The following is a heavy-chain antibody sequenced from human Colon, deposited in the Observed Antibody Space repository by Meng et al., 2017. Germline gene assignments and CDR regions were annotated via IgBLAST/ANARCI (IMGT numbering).Heavy chain of an antibody. J-gene: IGHJ5*02. CDR1: GSTFTGYY. V-gene: IGHV1-2*06. CDR3: AHQAVAGTRGWFDP. Sequence: VQPGQLWHEGKKPGPSVIVSCRASGSTFTGYYMHWVRQAPGQGLEWMGRINPNSGGTNYAQKFQGRVTMTRDTSISTAYMEMSMLRSDDTAVYYCAHQAVAGTRGWFDPWGQGTLVTVSS. D-gene: IGHD6-19*01. CDR2: INPNSGGT.